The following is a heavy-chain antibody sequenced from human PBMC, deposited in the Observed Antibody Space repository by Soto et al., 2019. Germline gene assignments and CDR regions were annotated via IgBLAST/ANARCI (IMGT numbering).Heavy chain of an antibody. D-gene: IGHD2-15*01. CDR1: SYSVSTTTYF. Sequence: QVPLQESGPGLVKPSETLSLTCTVSSYSVSTTTYFWAWIRQPPGKGLEWIGSIYYGGTTYYNSSLKSRVTISVDTSKNQFSLKLSSVTAADTAVYYCARHGPAGYCSGGSCNWFDPWGQGTLVTVSS. CDR2: IYYGGTT. J-gene: IGHJ5*02. V-gene: IGHV4-39*01. CDR3: ARHGPAGYCSGGSCNWFDP.